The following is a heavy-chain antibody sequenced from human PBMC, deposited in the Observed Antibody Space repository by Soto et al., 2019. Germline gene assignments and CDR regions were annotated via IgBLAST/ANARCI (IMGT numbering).Heavy chain of an antibody. Sequence: EVQLVESGGGLVQPAGSLRLSCATSGFTFRSYWMSWVRQAPGKGLEWVANIKQDETEKYYVDSVKGRFTISRDNAKNSLYLQMNSLRAEDTAVYYCARLVSAAANDYWGQGTLVTVSS. V-gene: IGHV3-7*04. D-gene: IGHD1-26*01. CDR2: IKQDETEK. J-gene: IGHJ4*02. CDR3: ARLVSAAANDY. CDR1: GFTFRSYW.